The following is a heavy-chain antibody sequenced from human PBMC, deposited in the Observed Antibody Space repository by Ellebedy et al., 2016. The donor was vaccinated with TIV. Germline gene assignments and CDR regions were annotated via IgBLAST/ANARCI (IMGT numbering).Heavy chain of an antibody. CDR3: ARGFPAAWELAGA. V-gene: IGHV4-34*01. Sequence: SETLSLTXAVSGAPSGNYFWSWIRQPPGKGLEWIGAVTHTGGTNYNPSLESRVTMSLDTSENQFSLKLNSVNVADTAVYYCARGFPAAWELAGAWGQGTLVTVSA. J-gene: IGHJ4*02. D-gene: IGHD6-13*01. CDR1: GAPSGNYF. CDR2: VTHTGGT.